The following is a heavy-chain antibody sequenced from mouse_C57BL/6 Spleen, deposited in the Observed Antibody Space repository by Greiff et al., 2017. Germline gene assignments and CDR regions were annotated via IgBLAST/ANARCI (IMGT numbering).Heavy chain of an antibody. CDR3: ATYYDYDDWFAY. CDR2: INYDGSST. D-gene: IGHD2-4*01. V-gene: IGHV5-16*01. CDR1: GFTFSDYY. Sequence: EVKLMESEGGLVQPGSSMKLSCTASGFTFSDYYMAWVRQVPEKVLEWVANINYDGSSTYYLDSLKSRFIISRDNAKNILYLQMSSLKSEDTATYYCATYYDYDDWFAYWGQGTLVTVSA. J-gene: IGHJ3*01.